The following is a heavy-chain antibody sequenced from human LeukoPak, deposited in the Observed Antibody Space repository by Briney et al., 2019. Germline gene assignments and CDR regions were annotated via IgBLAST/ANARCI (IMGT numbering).Heavy chain of an antibody. CDR3: AKDPRSVIVAMYYLDC. Sequence: GGSLRLSCAATGFTFSNYAMSWVRQVPGKGLEWVSGMSGSGGNTYYADSVKGRFTISRDNAKNTLYLQMNSLRAEDTALYYCAKDPRSVIVAMYYLDCWGQGTLVSVSS. J-gene: IGHJ4*02. D-gene: IGHD3-22*01. CDR1: GFTFSNYA. V-gene: IGHV3-23*01. CDR2: MSGSGGNT.